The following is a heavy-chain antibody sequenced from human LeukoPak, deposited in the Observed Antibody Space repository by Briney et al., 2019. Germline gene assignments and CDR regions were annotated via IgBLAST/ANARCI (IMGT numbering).Heavy chain of an antibody. CDR2: IYYSGST. V-gene: IGHV4-59*08. Sequence: PSETLSLTCTVSGGSISTYYWNWIRQPPGKGLEWIGYIYYSGSTNYNPSLKSRVTISLDTSKNQFSLKLSSVTAADTAVYYCARRDSSAYYLYAFDIRGQGTMVTVSS. CDR3: ARRDSSAYYLYAFDI. J-gene: IGHJ3*02. D-gene: IGHD3-22*01. CDR1: GGSISTYY.